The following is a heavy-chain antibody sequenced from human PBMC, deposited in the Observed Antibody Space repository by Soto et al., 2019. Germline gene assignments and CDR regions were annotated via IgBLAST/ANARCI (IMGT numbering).Heavy chain of an antibody. Sequence: QVQLQESGPGLVKSSETLSLTCTVSGGSVSSEHYYWNWIRQSPGKGLEWIGYFYYTGSTHYNASLESRLTMSVDMSKNHFSLKLSSVTAADTAVYYCAGGTDGKKVAYWGQGTLVTVSS. D-gene: IGHD5-12*01. CDR2: FYYTGST. V-gene: IGHV4-61*03. J-gene: IGHJ4*02. CDR3: AGGTDGKKVAY. CDR1: GGSVSSEHYY.